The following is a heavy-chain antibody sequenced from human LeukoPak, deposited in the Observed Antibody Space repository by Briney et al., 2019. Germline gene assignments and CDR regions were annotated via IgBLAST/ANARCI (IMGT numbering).Heavy chain of an antibody. J-gene: IGHJ3*01. Sequence: SETLSTPSPVSSGSISSYYWIWIRQPPGKGLEWIGYINYSGSTNYNPSLKSRVTISVDRSMNQFSLKLTSVTAADTAVYYCARLRRAFDFWGEGTIVTVSS. D-gene: IGHD3-10*01. CDR1: SGSISSYY. CDR3: ARLRRAFDF. CDR2: INYSGST. V-gene: IGHV4-59*01.